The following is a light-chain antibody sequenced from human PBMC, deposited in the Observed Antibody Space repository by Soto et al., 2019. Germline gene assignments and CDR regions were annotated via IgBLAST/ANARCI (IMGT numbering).Light chain of an antibody. J-gene: IGKJ1*01. CDR2: KAS. CDR1: QSISSW. Sequence: DIQMTQSPSTLSASVGDRVTITCRASQSISSWLAWYQQKPGKAPKLLIYKASSLESGVPSRFSGSGSRTKFTLTISSLQPDDFATYYCQQYNSYWTFGQGTKVEIK. CDR3: QQYNSYWT. V-gene: IGKV1-5*03.